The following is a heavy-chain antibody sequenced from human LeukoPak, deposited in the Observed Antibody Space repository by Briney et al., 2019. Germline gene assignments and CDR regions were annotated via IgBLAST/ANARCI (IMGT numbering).Heavy chain of an antibody. CDR2: IETDGSST. D-gene: IGHD3-22*01. V-gene: IGHV3-74*01. J-gene: IGHJ3*01. Sequence: PGGSLRLSCAASGFTFSTYWMHWVRQAPGKGLVWVARIETDGSSTNYADSVKGRFTNSRDNAKNTLFLQMNSLRAEDTAVYYCARAGYYGISVNDAFDVWGQGSMVTVSS. CDR3: ARAGYYGISVNDAFDV. CDR1: GFTFSTYW.